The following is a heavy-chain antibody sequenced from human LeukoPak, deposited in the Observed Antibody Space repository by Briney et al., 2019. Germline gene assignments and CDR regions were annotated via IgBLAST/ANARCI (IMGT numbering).Heavy chain of an antibody. V-gene: IGHV4-59*08. CDR3: ARHRGGSNAHDAFDI. CDR2: VFYSGST. D-gene: IGHD4/OR15-4a*01. J-gene: IGHJ3*02. CDR1: GGSVSPFF. Sequence: PSETLSLTCTVSGGSVSPFFWSWIRQSPGKDLEWMGYVFYSGSTTYNPSLKSRLTISVDTSKNQFSLTLTSVTAADTALYFCARHRGGSNAHDAFDIWGRGTLISVSS.